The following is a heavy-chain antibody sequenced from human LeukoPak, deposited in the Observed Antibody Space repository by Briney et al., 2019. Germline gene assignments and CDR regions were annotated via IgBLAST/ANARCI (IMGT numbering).Heavy chain of an antibody. V-gene: IGHV4-38-2*02. Sequence: SQTLSLTCTVSGYSISSGYYWGWIRQPPGKGLEWIGSIYHSGSTYYNPSLKSRVTISVDTSKNQFSLKLSSVTAADTAVYYCARDFLGDYDSSGYYNYWGQGTLVTVSS. D-gene: IGHD3-22*01. J-gene: IGHJ4*02. CDR2: IYHSGST. CDR3: ARDFLGDYDSSGYYNY. CDR1: GYSISSGYY.